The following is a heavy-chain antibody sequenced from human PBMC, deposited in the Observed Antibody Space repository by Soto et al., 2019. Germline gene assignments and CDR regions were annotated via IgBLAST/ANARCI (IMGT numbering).Heavy chain of an antibody. J-gene: IGHJ4*02. CDR1: GDSMTSSDW. V-gene: IGHV4-4*02. Sequence: QVQLQESGPGLVKPSGTLSLTCAVSGDSMTSSDWWSWVRQAPGKGLEWIGEIHYSGDINYDPSLRSRVTISVDRSKNQFSLNLSSVTAADTAVYFCVCNGYYSLEYWGQGTVVIVSP. D-gene: IGHD3-22*01. CDR2: IHYSGDI. CDR3: VCNGYYSLEY.